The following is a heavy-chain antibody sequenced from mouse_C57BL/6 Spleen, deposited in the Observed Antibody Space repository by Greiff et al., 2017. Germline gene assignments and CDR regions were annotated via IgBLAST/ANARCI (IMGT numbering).Heavy chain of an antibody. CDR2: IWSGGST. CDR3: ARKGDYDEGAYFDY. D-gene: IGHD2-4*01. Sequence: VQLQQSGPGLVQPSQSLSITCTVSGFSLTSYGVHWVRQSPGKGLEWLGVIWSGGSTDYNAAFISRLSISKDNSKSQVFFKMNSQQADDTAIYYCARKGDYDEGAYFDYWGQGTTLTVSS. J-gene: IGHJ2*01. CDR1: GFSLTSYG. V-gene: IGHV2-2*01.